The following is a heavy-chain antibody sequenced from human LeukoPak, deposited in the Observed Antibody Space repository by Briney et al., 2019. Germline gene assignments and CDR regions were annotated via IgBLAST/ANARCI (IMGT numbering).Heavy chain of an antibody. D-gene: IGHD6-13*01. V-gene: IGHV1-18*01. J-gene: IGHJ6*03. CDR2: ISDYSGNT. CDR1: GYTFTTYG. CDR3: ARAASWSPTGDSYYYMDV. Sequence: PGASVKASCKASGYTFTTYGVSWVRQAPGQGLEWIGLISDYSGNTNYAQKLQGRVTMTTDTSTSTAYMELSSLRSEDTAVYYCARAASWSPTGDSYYYMDVWGKGTTVAISS.